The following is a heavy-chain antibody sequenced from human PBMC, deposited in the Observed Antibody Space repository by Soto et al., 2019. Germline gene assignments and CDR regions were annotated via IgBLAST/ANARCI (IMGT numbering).Heavy chain of an antibody. V-gene: IGHV3-11*01. CDR3: ARALPYSSGWYTTVGFDY. CDR2: ITSSGSTI. J-gene: IGHJ4*02. D-gene: IGHD6-19*01. CDR1: GFTFSDYY. Sequence: QVQLVESGGGLVKPGVSLRLSRAASGFTFSDYYMSWIRQAPGKGLEWISYITSSGSTISYANSVKGRFTISRDKAKNSLYLQMNSLRAEDTAVYYCARALPYSSGWYTTVGFDYWGQGTLVTVSS.